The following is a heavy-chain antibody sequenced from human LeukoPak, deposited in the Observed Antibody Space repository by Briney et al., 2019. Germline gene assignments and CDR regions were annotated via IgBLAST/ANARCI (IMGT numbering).Heavy chain of an antibody. CDR1: GFTFSDYF. J-gene: IGHJ4*02. V-gene: IGHV3-11*01. D-gene: IGHD1-26*01. CDR3: ARDSMGPIVGYFDY. CDR2: ISHSGLST. Sequence: GGSLRLSCTTSGFTFSDYFMTWIRQAPGEGLEWISYISHSGLSTYYADSVKGRFTISRDNAKNSLNLQLNSLRTEDTAVYYCARDSMGPIVGYFDYWGQGTVVSVSS.